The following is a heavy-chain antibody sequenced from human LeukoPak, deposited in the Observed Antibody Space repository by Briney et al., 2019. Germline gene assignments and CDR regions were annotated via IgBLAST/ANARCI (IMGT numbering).Heavy chain of an antibody. CDR1: GYSISSGYY. V-gene: IGHV4-38-2*02. J-gene: IGHJ5*02. D-gene: IGHD6-6*01. Sequence: SETLSLTCTVSGYSISSGYYWGWIRQPPGKGLEWIGSIYYSGSTYYNPSLKSRVTISVDTSKNQFSLKLSSVTAADTAVYYCARQYSWFDPWGQGTLVTVSS. CDR2: IYYSGST. CDR3: ARQYSWFDP.